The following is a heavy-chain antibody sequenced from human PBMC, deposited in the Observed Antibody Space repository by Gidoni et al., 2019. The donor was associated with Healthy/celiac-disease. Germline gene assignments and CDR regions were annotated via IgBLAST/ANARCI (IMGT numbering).Heavy chain of an antibody. CDR3: ARAGEQWLVGYNWFDP. Sequence: QVQLQEPGPGLVKPSQTLSLTCTVSGGSIRSGSYYWSWIRQPAGKGLEWIGRIYTSGSTNYNPSLKSRVTISVDTSKNQFSLKLSSVTAADTAVYYCARAGEQWLVGYNWFDPWGQGTLVTVSS. CDR1: GGSIRSGSYY. V-gene: IGHV4-61*02. J-gene: IGHJ5*02. CDR2: IYTSGST. D-gene: IGHD6-19*01.